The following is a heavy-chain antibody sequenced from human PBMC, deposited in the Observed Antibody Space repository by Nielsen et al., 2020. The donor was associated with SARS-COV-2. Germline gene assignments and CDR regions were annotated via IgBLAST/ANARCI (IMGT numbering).Heavy chain of an antibody. CDR3: ARGARRSSGWYRNWFDP. Sequence: SETLSLTCTVSGGSISSSSYYWGWIRQPPGKGLEWIGSIYHSGSTNYNPSLKSRVTISVDTSKNQFSLKLSSVTAADTAVYYCARGARRSSGWYRNWFDPWGQGTLVTVSS. V-gene: IGHV4-39*07. CDR1: GGSISSSSYY. J-gene: IGHJ5*02. D-gene: IGHD6-19*01. CDR2: IYHSGST.